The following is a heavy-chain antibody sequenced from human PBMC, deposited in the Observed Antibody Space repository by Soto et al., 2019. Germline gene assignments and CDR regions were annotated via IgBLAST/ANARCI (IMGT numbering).Heavy chain of an antibody. Sequence: QVQLVQSGAEVKEPGASLKVSCKASGFTLTNYFFHWGRQAPRRGLEWMGMISPYDGSTSYLQNLQGRVTLTSDTSTSTVYMELSSLRSEDTAVYYCARGDGRGSSGFYYYYGMDVWGHGTTVTVSS. CDR3: ARGDGRGSSGFYYYYGMDV. CDR2: ISPYDGST. J-gene: IGHJ6*02. CDR1: GFTLTNYF. V-gene: IGHV1-46*04. D-gene: IGHD6-25*01.